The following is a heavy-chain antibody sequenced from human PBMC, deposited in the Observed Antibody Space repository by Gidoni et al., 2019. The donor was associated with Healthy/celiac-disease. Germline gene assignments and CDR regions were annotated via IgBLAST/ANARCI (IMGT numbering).Heavy chain of an antibody. V-gene: IGHV3-48*03. D-gene: IGHD3-3*01. CDR2: ISSSGSNI. Sequence: EVQLVESGGGLVQPGGSLRLSCAASGFTFSSYEMNWVRQAPGKGLEWVAYISSSGSNIYYADSGKGRVSISRDNAKNSLYLQMNSLRAEDTAVYYCARASFLEWLLDWGQGTLVTVSS. CDR3: ARASFLEWLLD. CDR1: GFTFSSYE. J-gene: IGHJ4*02.